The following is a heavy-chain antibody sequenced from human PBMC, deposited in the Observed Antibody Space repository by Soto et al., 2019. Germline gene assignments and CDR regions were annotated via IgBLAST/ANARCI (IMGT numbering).Heavy chain of an antibody. Sequence: DVQLLESGGGLVQPGGSLRLSCAASGFRFSTYDMSWVRPAPGKGLEWVSVMSGSGSGTYYADSVKGRFTISRDNSKNTLYLQMNSLRAEDTAVDYCVRQAKVTTVTANVGYYYGLDVWGQGTTVTVSS. D-gene: IGHD4-4*01. CDR2: MSGSGSGT. CDR3: VRQAKVTTVTANVGYYYGLDV. V-gene: IGHV3-23*01. J-gene: IGHJ6*02. CDR1: GFRFSTYD.